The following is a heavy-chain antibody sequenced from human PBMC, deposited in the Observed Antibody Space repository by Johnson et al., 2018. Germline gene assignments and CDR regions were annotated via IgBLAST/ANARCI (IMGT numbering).Heavy chain of an antibody. V-gene: IGHV3-30*03. CDR3: VTPCGGDCYSTSFNI. D-gene: IGHD2-21*02. J-gene: IGHJ3*02. CDR1: GFTFSAFG. Sequence: QVQLVESGGCVVQPGRSXRLSCAVSGFTFSAFGIHWVRKAPGKELEWVALISYDGRNNAYANSVKGRFTISRDNSKNTLYLQFNSLRPEDTAVYYCVTPCGGDCYSTSFNIWGQGTVVTVSS. CDR2: ISYDGRNN.